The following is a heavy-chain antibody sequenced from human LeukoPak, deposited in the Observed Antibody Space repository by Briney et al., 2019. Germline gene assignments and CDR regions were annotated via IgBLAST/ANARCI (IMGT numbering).Heavy chain of an antibody. J-gene: IGHJ4*02. Sequence: GGSLRLSCTASGFTFSNYWMHWVRQAPGKGLMWVSRIKSDGTSTTYADSVKGRFTISRDNAKNTLFLQMTGLRVEDAAMYYCTRPDWATGSYDEFWGQGTRVTVSS. V-gene: IGHV3-74*03. CDR2: IKSDGTST. D-gene: IGHD1-26*01. CDR3: TRPDWATGSYDEF. CDR1: GFTFSNYW.